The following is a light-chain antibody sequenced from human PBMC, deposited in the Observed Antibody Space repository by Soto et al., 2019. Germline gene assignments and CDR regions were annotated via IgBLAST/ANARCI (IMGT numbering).Light chain of an antibody. J-gene: IGKJ5*01. CDR3: QQYNNWPPGIT. CDR1: QSVSSN. Sequence: DTVMTQHPASLSVTPAGIATLSCRAIQSVSSNLAWYQQKPGQAPRLLIYGASTRATGIPARFSGSGSGTEFTLTISSLQAEDFAVYYCQQYNNWPPGITFGQGTRLEI. V-gene: IGKV3-15*01. CDR2: GAS.